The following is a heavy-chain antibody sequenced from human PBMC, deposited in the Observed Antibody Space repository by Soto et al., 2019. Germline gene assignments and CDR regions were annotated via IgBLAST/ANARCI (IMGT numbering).Heavy chain of an antibody. V-gene: IGHV3-7*01. CDR2: IKEDGSEK. J-gene: IGHJ4*02. CDR1: GFTFSVHW. CDR3: MTDFQAF. Sequence: HPGGSLRLSCAASGFTFSVHWMSWVRQAPGKGLEWVARIKEDGSEKQYVDSVKGRFTISRDNAENSLYLQMNYVRAEDTAVYYCMTDFQAFWGQGTLVTVSS.